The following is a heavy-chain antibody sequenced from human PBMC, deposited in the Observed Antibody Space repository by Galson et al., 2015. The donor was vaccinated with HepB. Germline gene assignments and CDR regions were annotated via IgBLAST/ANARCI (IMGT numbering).Heavy chain of an antibody. CDR2: TYYRSKWYN. D-gene: IGHD4-17*01. J-gene: IGHJ3*02. V-gene: IGHV6-1*01. CDR3: ARDRGYGDLGGDAFDI. Sequence: CAISGDSVSSNSAAWNWIRQSPSRGLEWLGRTYYRSKWYNDYAVSVKSRITINPDTSKNQFSLQLNSVTPEDTAVYYCARDRGYGDLGGDAFDIWGQGTMVTVSS. CDR1: GDSVSSNSAA.